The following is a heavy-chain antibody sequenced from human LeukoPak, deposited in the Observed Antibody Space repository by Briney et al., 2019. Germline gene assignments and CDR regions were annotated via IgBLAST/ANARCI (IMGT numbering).Heavy chain of an antibody. CDR1: GGSISSGSYY. CDR2: IYTSGST. Sequence: SETLSLTCTVSGGSISSGSYYWSWIRQPAGKGLEWIGRIYTSGSTNYNPSLKSRVTISVDTSKNQFSLKLSSATAADTAVYYCARSIVDGVFDIWGQGTMVTVSS. CDR3: ARSIVDGVFDI. J-gene: IGHJ3*02. D-gene: IGHD3-22*01. V-gene: IGHV4-61*02.